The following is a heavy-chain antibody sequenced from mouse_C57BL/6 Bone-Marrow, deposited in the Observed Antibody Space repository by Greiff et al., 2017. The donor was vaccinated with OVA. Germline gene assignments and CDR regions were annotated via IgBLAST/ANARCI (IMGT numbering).Heavy chain of an antibody. V-gene: IGHV1-59*01. CDR3: ARSVYYGTYAKDY. J-gene: IGHJ4*01. Sequence: QVQLQQPGAELVRPGTSVKLSCKASGYTFTSYWMHWVKQRPGQGLEWIGVIDPSDSYTNYNQKFKGKATLTVDTSSSTAYMQLSSLTSEDSAVYYGARSVYYGTYAKDYWGQGTSVTVSS. CDR1: GYTFTSYW. CDR2: IDPSDSYT. D-gene: IGHD1-1*01.